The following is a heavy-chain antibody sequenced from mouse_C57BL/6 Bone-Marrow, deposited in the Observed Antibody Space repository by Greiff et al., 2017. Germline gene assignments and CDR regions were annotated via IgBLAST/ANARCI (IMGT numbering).Heavy chain of an antibody. J-gene: IGHJ2*01. CDR3: ARRASYFPFRY. Sequence: QVQLQQPGAELVMPGASVKLSCKASGYTFTSYWMHWVKQRPGQGLEWIGEIDPSDSYTNYNQKIKGKSTLTVDKYSITAYMHLSSLTSEASAVYYCARRASYFPFRYWGQGTTLTVSS. CDR2: IDPSDSYT. D-gene: IGHD6-1*01. V-gene: IGHV1-69*01. CDR1: GYTFTSYW.